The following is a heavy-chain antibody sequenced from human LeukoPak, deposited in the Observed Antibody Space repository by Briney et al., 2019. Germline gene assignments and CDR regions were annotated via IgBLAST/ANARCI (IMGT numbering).Heavy chain of an antibody. CDR1: GFTFRNYG. CDR3: ARAMRSGYDY. Sequence: PGGYLRLSCAASGFTFRNYGMNWVRQAPGKRLEWVSYISSDSDYIYYADSLKGRFTISRDNAENSLYLQMNSLRDEDTAVYYCARAMRSGYDYWGQGTLVTVSS. CDR2: ISSDSDYI. D-gene: IGHD5-12*01. V-gene: IGHV3-48*02. J-gene: IGHJ4*02.